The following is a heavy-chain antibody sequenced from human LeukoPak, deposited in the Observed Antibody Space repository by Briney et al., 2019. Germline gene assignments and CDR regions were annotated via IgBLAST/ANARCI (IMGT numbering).Heavy chain of an antibody. CDR2: ISAYNGNT. Sequence: ASVKVSCKASGYTFTSYGISWVRQAPGQGLEWMGWISAYNGNTNYAQKLQGRVTMTTDTSTSTAYTELRSLRSDDTAVYYCAREKTPYYDFWSGQRVFDYWGQGTLVTVSS. CDR3: AREKTPYYDFWSGQRVFDY. CDR1: GYTFTSYG. J-gene: IGHJ4*02. V-gene: IGHV1-18*01. D-gene: IGHD3-3*01.